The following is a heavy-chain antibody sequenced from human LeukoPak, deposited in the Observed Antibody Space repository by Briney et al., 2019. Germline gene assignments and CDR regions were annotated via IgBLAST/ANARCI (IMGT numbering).Heavy chain of an antibody. V-gene: IGHV4-39*01. CDR1: GGSISSSSYY. J-gene: IGHJ4*02. CDR3: ARHSQAGLVWELREFDY. CDR2: IYYSGST. D-gene: IGHD1-26*01. Sequence: SETLSLTCTVSGGSISSSSYYWGWIRQPPGKGLEWIGSIYYSGSTYYNPSLKSRVTISVDTSKNQFSLKLSSVTAADTAVYYCARHSQAGLVWELREFDYWGQGTLVTVSS.